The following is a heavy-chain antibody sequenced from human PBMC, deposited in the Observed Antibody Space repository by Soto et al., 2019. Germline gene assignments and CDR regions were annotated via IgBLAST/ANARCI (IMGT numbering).Heavy chain of an antibody. D-gene: IGHD1-26*01. Sequence: QVQLVQSGSEVKKPGASVKVSCKASGYRFISYGLSWVRQAPGQGLEWMGWISPDNGNTNYAQKLQGRVTMTTETSTSTAYMELRSLRSDYTAIYWCAREGSGGGGMDVWGQGTTVTVSS. V-gene: IGHV1-18*01. CDR3: AREGSGGGGMDV. CDR1: GYRFISYG. J-gene: IGHJ6*02. CDR2: ISPDNGNT.